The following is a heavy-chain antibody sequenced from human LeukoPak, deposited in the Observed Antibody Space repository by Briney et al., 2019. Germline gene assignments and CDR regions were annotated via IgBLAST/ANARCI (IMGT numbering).Heavy chain of an antibody. CDR3: AGTDALYYYGMGV. CDR2: ISSSSSYI. CDR1: GFTFSSYS. V-gene: IGHV3-21*01. Sequence: GGSLRLSCAASGFTFSSYSMNWVRQAPGKGLEWVSSISSSSSYIYYADSVKGRFTISRDNAKNSLYLQMNSLRAEDTAVYYCAGTDALYYYGMGVWGQGTTVTVSS. J-gene: IGHJ6*02.